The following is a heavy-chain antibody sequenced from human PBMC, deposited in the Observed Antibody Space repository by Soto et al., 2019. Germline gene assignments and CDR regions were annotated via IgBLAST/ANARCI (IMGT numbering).Heavy chain of an antibody. CDR1: GGAISSSSYY. D-gene: IGHD3-3*01. J-gene: IGHJ4*02. CDR2: IYYSGST. Sequence: QLQLQESGPGLVKPSETLSLTCTVSGGAISSSSYYWGWIRQPPGQGLEWIGSIYYSGSTYYNPSLRRRVTISGDTSKNRYSRNLSSVTAADTAVYYCARRLYDFWSGYYTGPDYWGQGTLVTVSS. CDR3: ARRLYDFWSGYYTGPDY. V-gene: IGHV4-39*01.